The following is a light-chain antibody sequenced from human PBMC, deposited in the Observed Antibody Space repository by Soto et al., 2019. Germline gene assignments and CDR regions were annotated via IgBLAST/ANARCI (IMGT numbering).Light chain of an antibody. CDR2: RNN. CDR1: RSDIGRNF. CDR3: AAWDDTLDAQV. Sequence: QSGLTQSPLASGTPGQRVTISCSGSRSDIGRNFAYWYQHVPGTAPRLLIQRNNERPSGVPDRFSGSKSGTSVSLAISGLRSDDEAAYYCAAWDDTLDAQVFGGGTKLTVL. J-gene: IGLJ3*02. V-gene: IGLV1-47*01.